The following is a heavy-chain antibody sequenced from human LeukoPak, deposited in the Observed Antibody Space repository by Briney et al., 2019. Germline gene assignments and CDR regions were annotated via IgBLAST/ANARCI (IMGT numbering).Heavy chain of an antibody. J-gene: IGHJ4*02. CDR2: ISSSISYI. Sequence: SGGSLRLSCAASGFTFSSYSMNWVRQAPGKGLEWVSSISSSISYIYYADSVKGRFTISRDNAKNSLYLQMNSLRAEDTAVYYCARGHSKNLRYPVDYWGQGTLVTVSS. CDR3: ARGHSKNLRYPVDY. CDR1: GFTFSSYS. D-gene: IGHD1-1*01. V-gene: IGHV3-21*01.